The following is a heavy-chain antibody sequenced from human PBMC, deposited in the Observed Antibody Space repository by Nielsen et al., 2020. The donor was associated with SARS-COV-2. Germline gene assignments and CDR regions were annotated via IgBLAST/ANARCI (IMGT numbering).Heavy chain of an antibody. CDR3: AREGLYGADV. CDR1: GGSISSYY. Sequence: SETLSLTCTVSGGSISSYYWSWIRQPPGKGLEWIGYIYYSGSTNYNPSLKRRVTISVDTSKNQFSLKLSSVTAADTAVYYCAREGLYGADVWGQGTTVTVSS. V-gene: IGHV4-59*08. CDR2: IYYSGST. D-gene: IGHD4-17*01. J-gene: IGHJ6*02.